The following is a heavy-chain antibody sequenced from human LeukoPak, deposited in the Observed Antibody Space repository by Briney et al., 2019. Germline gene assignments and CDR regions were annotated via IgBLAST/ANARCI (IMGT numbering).Heavy chain of an antibody. Sequence: GGSLRLSCAASGFTFSSYSMNWVRQAPGKGLEWVSYIRSSSSTIYYADSVKGRFTISRDNAKNSLYLQMNSLRAEDTAVYYCAREAAATGYDSWGQGTLVTVSS. D-gene: IGHD6-13*01. CDR3: AREAAATGYDS. CDR2: IRSSSSTI. V-gene: IGHV3-48*04. J-gene: IGHJ4*02. CDR1: GFTFSSYS.